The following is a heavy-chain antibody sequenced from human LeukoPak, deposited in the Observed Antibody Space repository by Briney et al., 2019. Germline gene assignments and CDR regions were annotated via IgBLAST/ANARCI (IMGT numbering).Heavy chain of an antibody. Sequence: GGSLRLSCAASGFTFSSYSMNRVRQAPGKGLEWVSYISSSSSTIYYADSVKGRFTISRDNAKNSLYLQMNSLRAEDTAVYYCARVPSHYCSGGSCYSDYWGQGTLVTVSS. D-gene: IGHD2-15*01. CDR2: ISSSSSTI. J-gene: IGHJ4*02. CDR3: ARVPSHYCSGGSCYSDY. CDR1: GFTFSSYS. V-gene: IGHV3-48*04.